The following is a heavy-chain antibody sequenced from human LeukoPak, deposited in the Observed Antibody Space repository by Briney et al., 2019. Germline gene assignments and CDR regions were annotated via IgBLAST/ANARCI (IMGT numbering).Heavy chain of an antibody. D-gene: IGHD6-19*01. J-gene: IGHJ4*02. Sequence: ASVKVSCMRSGYSFTSYVLLGVRQAAGKGVAWMEWMNPNSGNTGYAQKFQGRVTMTRNTSISTAYMELSSLRSEDTAVYYCARGSRRGYSSGRRFDYWGQGTLVTVSS. CDR1: GYSFTSYV. CDR2: MNPNSGNT. V-gene: IGHV1-8*01. CDR3: ARGSRRGYSSGRRFDY.